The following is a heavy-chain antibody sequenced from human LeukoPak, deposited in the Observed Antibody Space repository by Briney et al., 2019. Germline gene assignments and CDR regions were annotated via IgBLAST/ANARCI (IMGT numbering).Heavy chain of an antibody. CDR2: MNPNSGNT. CDR1: GYTFTSYD. V-gene: IGHV1-8*01. J-gene: IGHJ6*03. CDR3: ARGVRFLEWLLERQDYYYMDV. D-gene: IGHD3-3*01. Sequence: VASVKVSCKASGYTFTSYDINWVRQATGQGLEWMGWMNPNSGNTGYAQKFQGRVTMTRNTSISTAYMELSSLRSEDTAVYYCARGVRFLEWLLERQDYYYMDVWGKGTTVTVSS.